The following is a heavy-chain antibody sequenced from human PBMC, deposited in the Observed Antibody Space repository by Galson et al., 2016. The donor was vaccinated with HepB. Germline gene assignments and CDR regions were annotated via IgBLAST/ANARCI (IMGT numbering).Heavy chain of an antibody. CDR1: GFTYDDYG. Sequence: SLRLSCAASGFTYDDYGVTWVRQGPGRGLEWVASITWNAGIARYADSVKGRFTISRDNAKHSLFLQMNGLRVEDTALYRCAILSGQFVGDDAFDIWGQGTMVTVSS. CDR3: AILSGQFVGDDAFDI. V-gene: IGHV3-20*01. J-gene: IGHJ3*02. CDR2: ITWNAGIA. D-gene: IGHD6-25*01.